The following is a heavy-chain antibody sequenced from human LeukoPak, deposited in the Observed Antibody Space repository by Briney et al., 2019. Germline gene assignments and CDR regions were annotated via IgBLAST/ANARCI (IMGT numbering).Heavy chain of an antibody. Sequence: SGTLSLTCAVSGGSIMTTNWWSWVRQPPGKGLEWIEEVHLNGATNYNPSLESRVSMSIDTSKNRMSLKLTSVTAADTAIYYCTRESGAFSPFGFWGQGTLVTVSS. CDR3: TRESGAFSPFGF. CDR1: GGSIMTTNW. D-gene: IGHD1-26*01. V-gene: IGHV4-4*02. J-gene: IGHJ4*02. CDR2: VHLNGAT.